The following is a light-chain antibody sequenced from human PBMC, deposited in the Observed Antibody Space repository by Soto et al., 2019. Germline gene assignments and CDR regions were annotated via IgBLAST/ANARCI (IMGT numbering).Light chain of an antibody. V-gene: IGKV1-39*01. CDR2: VTS. J-gene: IGKJ1*01. Sequence: DIQMTQSPWSLSASLGTTAPITCRAREGIKNYLSWDQHKQGKAPNLLVYVTSIWQSGVPPGFSGSGSGTNVTLTINTLQAEDFATYYCQQSFTSPWTFGQGTRVDI. CDR1: EGIKNY. CDR3: QQSFTSPWT.